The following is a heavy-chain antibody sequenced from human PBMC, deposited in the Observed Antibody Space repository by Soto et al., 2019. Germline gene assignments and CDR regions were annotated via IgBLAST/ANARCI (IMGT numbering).Heavy chain of an antibody. CDR2: INSDGSNT. CDR1: GLTFSSSW. Sequence: EVQLVESGGGLTQPGGSLRLSCAASGLTFSSSWMHWVRQAPGKGLVWVSRINSDGSNTNYADSVKGRFTISRDNSKNTLYLQMNLLRAEDTAVYYCARCVYDNYWNAFDIWGQGTMVTVSS. CDR3: ARCVYDNYWNAFDI. D-gene: IGHD5-12*01. J-gene: IGHJ3*02. V-gene: IGHV3-74*01.